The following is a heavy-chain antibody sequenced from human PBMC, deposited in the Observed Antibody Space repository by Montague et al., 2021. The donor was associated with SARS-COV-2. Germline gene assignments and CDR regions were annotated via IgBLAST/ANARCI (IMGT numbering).Heavy chain of an antibody. J-gene: IGHJ5*02. CDR1: GFSLSTSGVG. Sequence: PALVIPTQTLTLTCTFSGFSLSTSGVGVGWIRQPPGKALEWLALIYWDDDKRYSPSLKSRLTITKDTSKNQVVLTMTNMDPVDTATYYCAHRPAIAAAGTFRFDPWGQGTLVIVSP. V-gene: IGHV2-5*02. CDR2: IYWDDDK. D-gene: IGHD6-13*01. CDR3: AHRPAIAAAGTFRFDP.